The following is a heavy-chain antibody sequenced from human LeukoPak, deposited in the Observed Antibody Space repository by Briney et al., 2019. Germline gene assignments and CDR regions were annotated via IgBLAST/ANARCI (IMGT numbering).Heavy chain of an antibody. D-gene: IGHD2-21*01. J-gene: IGHJ4*02. Sequence: GRSLRLSCAASGFTFSSYAMHWVRQAPGKGLEWVAVISYDGSNKYYADSVKGRFTISRDNSKNTLYLQMNSLRAEDTAVYYCAKGFKVIAGYFDYWGQGTLVTVSS. V-gene: IGHV3-30-3*01. CDR3: AKGFKVIAGYFDY. CDR2: ISYDGSNK. CDR1: GFTFSSYA.